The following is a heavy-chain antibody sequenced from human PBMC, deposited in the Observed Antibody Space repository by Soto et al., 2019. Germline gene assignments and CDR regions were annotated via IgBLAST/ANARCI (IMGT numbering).Heavy chain of an antibody. J-gene: IGHJ4*02. CDR3: AKDLWGGVY. D-gene: IGHD3-16*01. CDR2: ISGSGGST. Sequence: GGPLILCSAASGFTFSRYAMSWVRQAPGKGLEWVSAISGSGGSTYYADSVKGRFTISRDNSKNTLYLQMNSLRAEDTAVYYCAKDLWGGVYWGQGTLVTVSS. CDR1: GFTFSRYA. V-gene: IGHV3-23*01.